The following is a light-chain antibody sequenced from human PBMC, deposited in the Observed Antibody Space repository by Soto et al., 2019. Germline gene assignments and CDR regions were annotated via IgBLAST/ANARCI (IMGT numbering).Light chain of an antibody. CDR2: DVP. J-gene: IGKJ5*01. CDR3: QQYYSYST. Sequence: DIQMTQSPSTLSASVGDRVTITCRASESISNSLAWYQQKPGKAPKLLIFDVPSLESGVPSRFSGSGPGTEFTLTISSLQPDDFATYYCQQYYSYSTFGQGTRLEIK. CDR1: ESISNS. V-gene: IGKV1-5*01.